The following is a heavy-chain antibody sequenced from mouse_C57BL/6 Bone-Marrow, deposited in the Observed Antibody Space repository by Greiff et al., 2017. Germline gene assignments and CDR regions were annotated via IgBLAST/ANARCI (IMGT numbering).Heavy chain of an antibody. J-gene: IGHJ3*01. Sequence: VQLQQSGAELARPGASVKLSCKASGYTFTSYGISWVKQRTGQGLEWIGEIYPRSGNTYYNEKFKGKATLTADKSSSTAYMELRSLTSEDSAVYFCGRSLTGTGAYWGQGTLVTVSA. CDR1: GYTFTSYG. D-gene: IGHD4-1*01. CDR3: GRSLTGTGAY. CDR2: IYPRSGNT. V-gene: IGHV1-81*01.